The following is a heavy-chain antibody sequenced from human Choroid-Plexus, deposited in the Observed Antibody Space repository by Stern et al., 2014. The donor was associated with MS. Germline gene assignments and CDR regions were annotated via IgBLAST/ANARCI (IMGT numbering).Heavy chain of an antibody. CDR3: AKDRQYLTYFFDH. CDR1: GFTFGSCA. J-gene: IGHJ5*02. Sequence: VQLVQSGGGVVQPGRPLRLSCVASGFTFGSCAMHWVRQAPGKGLEWVAGVSYDVKNKYYADSVKGRFTISRDNSQNTLYMQMSSQRPEDTAVYYCAKDRQYLTYFFDHWGQGSLVTVSS. CDR2: VSYDVKNK. D-gene: IGHD2/OR15-2a*01. V-gene: IGHV3-30*18.